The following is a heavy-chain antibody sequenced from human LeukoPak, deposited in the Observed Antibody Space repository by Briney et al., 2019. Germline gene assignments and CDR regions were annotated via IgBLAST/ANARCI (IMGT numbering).Heavy chain of an antibody. J-gene: IGHJ4*02. Sequence: GGSLRLSCAASGFTFSSYEMNWVRQAPGKGLEWVSYISSSSSTIYYADSVKGRFTISRDNSKNTLYLQMNSLRAEDTAVYYCARDLSYGDHVGWGQGTLVTVSS. CDR2: ISSSSSTI. V-gene: IGHV3-48*03. CDR1: GFTFSSYE. D-gene: IGHD4-17*01. CDR3: ARDLSYGDHVG.